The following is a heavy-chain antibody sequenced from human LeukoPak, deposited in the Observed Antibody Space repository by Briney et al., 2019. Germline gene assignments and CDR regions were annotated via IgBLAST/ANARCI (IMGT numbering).Heavy chain of an antibody. CDR1: GGSISSYY. Sequence: PSETLSLTCTVSGGSISSYYWSWIRQPPGKGLEWIGYIYYSGSTNYNPSLKSRVTISVDTSKNQFSLKLSSVTAADTAVYYCARDLRYFDLGAFDIWGQGTMVTVSS. V-gene: IGHV4-59*12. J-gene: IGHJ3*02. CDR2: IYYSGST. D-gene: IGHD3-9*01. CDR3: ARDLRYFDLGAFDI.